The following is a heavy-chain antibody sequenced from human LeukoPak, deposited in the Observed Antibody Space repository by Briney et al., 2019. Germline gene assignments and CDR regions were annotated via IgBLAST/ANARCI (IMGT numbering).Heavy chain of an antibody. Sequence: SGPALVKPTQTLTLTCTFSGFSLGASGMRVSWIRQPPGKALEWLARIESDDDKFYSTSLKTRLTISKDTSKNQVVLTMTNMDPVDTATYYCARNFGYYDFWSGYYLGSGYFDYWGQGTLVTVSS. V-gene: IGHV2-70*04. CDR3: ARNFGYYDFWSGYYLGSGYFDY. J-gene: IGHJ4*02. D-gene: IGHD3-3*01. CDR2: IESDDDK. CDR1: GFSLGASGMR.